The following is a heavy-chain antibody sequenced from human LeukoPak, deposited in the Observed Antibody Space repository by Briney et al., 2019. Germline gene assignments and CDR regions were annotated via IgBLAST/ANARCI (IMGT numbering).Heavy chain of an antibody. V-gene: IGHV3-23*01. CDR3: AKEGTYSSSWFDY. CDR2: ISGSGGST. CDR1: GFTFSSYA. Sequence: QTGGSLRLSCAASGFTFSSYAMSWVRQAPGQGLEWVSGISGSGGSTYYADSVKGRFTISRDNPKNTLYLQMNSLRAEDTAIYYCAKEGTYSSSWFDYWGQGTLVTVSS. J-gene: IGHJ4*02. D-gene: IGHD6-13*01.